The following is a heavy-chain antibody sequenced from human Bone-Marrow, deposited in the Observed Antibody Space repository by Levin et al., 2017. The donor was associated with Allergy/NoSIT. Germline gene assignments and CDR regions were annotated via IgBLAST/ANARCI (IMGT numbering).Heavy chain of an antibody. J-gene: IGHJ5*02. V-gene: IGHV2-5*02. D-gene: IGHD3-10*01. CDR3: AHRDYYGSGRLYNWFDP. Sequence: SGPTLVKPTQTLTLTCTFSGFSLSTSGVGVGWIRPPPGKALEWLALIYWDDDKRYSPSLKSRLTITKDTSKNQVVLTMTNMDPVDTATYYCAHRDYYGSGRLYNWFDPWGQGTLVTVSS. CDR1: GFSLSTSGVG. CDR2: IYWDDDK.